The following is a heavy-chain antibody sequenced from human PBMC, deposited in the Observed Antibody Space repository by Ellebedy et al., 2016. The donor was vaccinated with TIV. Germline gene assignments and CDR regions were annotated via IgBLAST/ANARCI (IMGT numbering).Heavy chain of an antibody. CDR3: AKDSSDYGDYQGRSGGMDV. CDR2: ISWDGGST. CDR1: GFTFDDYT. D-gene: IGHD4-17*01. J-gene: IGHJ6*02. Sequence: GGSLRLSXAASGFTFDDYTMHWVRQAPGKGLEWVSLISWDGGSTYYADSVKGRFTISRDNSKNSLYLQMNSLRTEDTALYYCAKDSSDYGDYQGRSGGMDVWGQGTTVTVSS. V-gene: IGHV3-43*01.